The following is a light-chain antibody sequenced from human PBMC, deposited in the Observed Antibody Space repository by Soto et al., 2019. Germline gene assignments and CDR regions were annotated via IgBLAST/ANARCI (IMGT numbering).Light chain of an antibody. Sequence: DIQMTQSPSTLSASVGDRVTITCRASQDSTKWLAWYQQKPGNGPKVLIYDASILENGVPSRFSGSGSGTEFSLTISGLQPDDFATYYCQQSYTTPLTFGGGTKVDIK. J-gene: IGKJ4*01. CDR3: QQSYTTPLT. V-gene: IGKV1-5*01. CDR1: QDSTKW. CDR2: DAS.